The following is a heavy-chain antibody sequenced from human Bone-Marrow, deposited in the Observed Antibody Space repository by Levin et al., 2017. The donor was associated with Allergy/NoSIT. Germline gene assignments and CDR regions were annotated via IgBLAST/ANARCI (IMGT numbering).Heavy chain of an antibody. CDR3: AKNSGGGL. J-gene: IGHJ4*02. D-gene: IGHD3-16*01. CDR1: GGSISNNIW. Sequence: KPSETLSLTCAVSGGSISNNIWWSWVRQPPGKGLEWIGEISNSGTTRYNPSLKSRVTISVDKSQNQFSLKLSSVTAADTAVYYCAKNSGGGLWGPGTLVTVSS. V-gene: IGHV4-4*02. CDR2: ISNSGTT.